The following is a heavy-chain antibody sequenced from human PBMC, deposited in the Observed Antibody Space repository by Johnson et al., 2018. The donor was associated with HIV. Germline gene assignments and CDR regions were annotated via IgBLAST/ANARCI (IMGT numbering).Heavy chain of an antibody. D-gene: IGHD3-22*01. V-gene: IGHV3-NL1*01. CDR3: EKVGPWQDYYDISGYYHNAFDI. Sequence: QVQLVESGGCVVRPGGSLRLSCAASGLTFDDYGMSWVRQAPGKGLEWVSVIDSGGGTKYADSVTGRFTISRDNSKNTLYLQMNSTSAEDTAVYYCEKVGPWQDYYDISGYYHNAFDIWGQGTMVTVSS. CDR2: IDSGGGT. J-gene: IGHJ3*02. CDR1: GLTFDDYG.